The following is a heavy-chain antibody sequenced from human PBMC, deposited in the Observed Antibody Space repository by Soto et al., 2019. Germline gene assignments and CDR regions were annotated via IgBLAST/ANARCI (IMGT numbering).Heavy chain of an antibody. V-gene: IGHV3-33*01. J-gene: IGHJ4*02. CDR2: IWYDGSNK. CDR3: ARDLTEGVFDY. Sequence: QVQLVESGGGVVQPGRSLRLSCAASGFTFSTYGMHWVRQAPGKGLEWVAVIWYDGSNKYYADSVKGRFTISRDNSKNTLFLEMNSLRAEDTAVYYCARDLTEGVFDYWGQGTLVIVSS. CDR1: GFTFSTYG. D-gene: IGHD2-21*02.